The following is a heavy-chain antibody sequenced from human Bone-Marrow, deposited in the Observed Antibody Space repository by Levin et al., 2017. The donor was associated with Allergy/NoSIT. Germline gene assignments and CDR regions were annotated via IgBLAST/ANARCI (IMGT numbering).Heavy chain of an antibody. J-gene: IGHJ6*02. CDR2: IGSTSGAI. D-gene: IGHD3-22*01. V-gene: IGHV3-11*01. CDR3: ARGTMVAVVISDYYYYGMDV. CDR1: GFLFSDYY. Sequence: LSLTCAGSGFLFSDYYMNWIRQAPGKGLEWVAYIGSTSGAIHYADSVKGRFTISRDNAKSSLFLQMNNLRAEDTAVYYCARGTMVAVVISDYYYYGMDVWGQGTAVTVSS.